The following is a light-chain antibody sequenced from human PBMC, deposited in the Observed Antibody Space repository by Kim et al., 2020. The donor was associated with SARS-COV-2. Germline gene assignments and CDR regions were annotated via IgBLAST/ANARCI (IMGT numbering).Light chain of an antibody. CDR3: LQHHNFPWT. V-gene: IGKV1-6*01. CDR1: QAIRHD. J-gene: IGKJ1*01. CDR2: AMS. Sequence: ASWGDSVTLTCRTSQAIRHDLGWYQQKPGKAPKLLIYAMSTLQIGVPSRFIGGGSGTDFTLTISSLQPEDSATYYCLQHHNFPWTFGPGTKVDIK.